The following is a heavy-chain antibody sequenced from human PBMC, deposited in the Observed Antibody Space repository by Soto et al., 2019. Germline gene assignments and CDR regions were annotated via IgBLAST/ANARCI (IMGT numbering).Heavy chain of an antibody. CDR1: GFTFSNAW. V-gene: IGHV3-15*01. CDR2: IKSKTDGGTT. Sequence: EVQLVESGGGLVKPGGSLRLSCAASGFTFSNAWMSWVRQAPGKGLEWVGRIKSKTDGGTTDYAAPVKGRFTISRNDSNYTLYRQMNSVKAENTVAYYCTQDRRYVGATVWGQGTLVTVSS. J-gene: IGHJ4*02. D-gene: IGHD1-26*01. CDR3: TQDRRYVGATV.